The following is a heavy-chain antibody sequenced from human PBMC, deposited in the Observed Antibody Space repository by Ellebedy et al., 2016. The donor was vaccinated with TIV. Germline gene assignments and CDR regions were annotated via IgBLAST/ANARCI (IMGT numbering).Heavy chain of an antibody. J-gene: IGHJ6*03. V-gene: IGHV3-30-3*01. CDR3: ARGGPSGWFMENYYYYYMDV. D-gene: IGHD6-19*01. CDR1: GFTFSSYA. Sequence: GGSLRLSXAASGFTFSSYAMHWVRQAPGKGLEWVAVISYDGSNKYYADSVKGRFTISRDNSKNTLYLQMNSLRAEDTAVYYCARGGPSGWFMENYYYYYMDVWGKGTTVTVSS. CDR2: ISYDGSNK.